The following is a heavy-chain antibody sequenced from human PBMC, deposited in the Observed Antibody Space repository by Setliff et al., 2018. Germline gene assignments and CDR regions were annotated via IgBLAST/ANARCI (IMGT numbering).Heavy chain of an antibody. CDR3: ARRGGTAGARAFDI. Sequence: GESLKISCAASGFTFSSYAMSWVRQAPGKEPEWVSTITDSGRTTYYGPSLRGRFTISRGNSRNTLYLQMNSLRAEDAAIYYCARRGGTAGARAFDIWGQGTMVTVSS. J-gene: IGHJ3*02. V-gene: IGHV3-23*01. CDR1: GFTFSSYA. D-gene: IGHD2-8*02. CDR2: ITDSGRTT.